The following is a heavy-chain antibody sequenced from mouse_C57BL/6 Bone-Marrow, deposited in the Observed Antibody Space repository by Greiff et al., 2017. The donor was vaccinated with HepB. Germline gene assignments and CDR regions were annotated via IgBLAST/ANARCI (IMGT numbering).Heavy chain of an antibody. CDR3: ARGGYGNFAY. D-gene: IGHD2-1*01. V-gene: IGHV1-50*01. J-gene: IGHJ3*01. CDR1: GYTFTSYW. CDR2: IDPSDSYT. Sequence: VQLQQSGAELVKPGASVKLSCKASGYTFTSYWMQWVKQRPGQGLEWIGEIDPSDSYTNYNQKFKGKATLTVDTSSSTAYMQLSSLTSEDSAVYYCARGGYGNFAYWGQGTLVTVSA.